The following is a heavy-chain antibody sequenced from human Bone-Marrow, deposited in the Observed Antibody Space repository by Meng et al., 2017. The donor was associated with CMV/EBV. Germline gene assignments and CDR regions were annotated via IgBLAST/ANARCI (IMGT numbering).Heavy chain of an antibody. V-gene: IGHV1-2*02. D-gene: IGHD7-27*01. J-gene: IGHJ4*02. CDR3: VRDLTGATGPPY. Sequence: ASVKVSCKASGYTFTDYYMHWVREAPGQGLEWMAWINPKSGDTNYAQQFQGRVTLTRDTSITTAYLELSSLRSADTAVYSCVRDLTGATGPPYWGQGTLVTVSS. CDR1: GYTFTDYY. CDR2: INPKSGDT.